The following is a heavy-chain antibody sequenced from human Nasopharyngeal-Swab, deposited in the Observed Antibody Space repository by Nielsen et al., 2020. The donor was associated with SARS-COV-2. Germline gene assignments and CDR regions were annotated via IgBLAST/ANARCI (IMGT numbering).Heavy chain of an antibody. D-gene: IGHD6-13*01. J-gene: IGHJ4*02. CDR3: ARGRSSSWEDYFDY. CDR1: GFTFSTYA. CDR2: IWYDGSNK. Sequence: GESLKISFEPSGFTFSTYAMHWVRRAPGKGLEWVAVIWYDGSNKYYADSVKGRFTISRDNSKNTLYLQMNSLRAEDTAVYYCARGRSSSWEDYFDYWGQGTLVTVSS. V-gene: IGHV3-33*01.